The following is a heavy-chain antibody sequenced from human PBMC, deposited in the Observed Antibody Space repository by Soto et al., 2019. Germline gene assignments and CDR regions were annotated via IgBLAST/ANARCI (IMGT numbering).Heavy chain of an antibody. V-gene: IGHV4-59*01. CDR1: GGSISSYY. Sequence: PSETLSLTCTVSGGSISSYYWSWIRQPPGKGLEWIGYIYYSGSTNYNPSLKSRVTISVDTSKNQFSLKLSSVTAADTAMYYCARHRRYDSSDYRPGMDVWGQGTTVTVSS. D-gene: IGHD3-22*01. J-gene: IGHJ6*02. CDR2: IYYSGST. CDR3: ARHRRYDSSDYRPGMDV.